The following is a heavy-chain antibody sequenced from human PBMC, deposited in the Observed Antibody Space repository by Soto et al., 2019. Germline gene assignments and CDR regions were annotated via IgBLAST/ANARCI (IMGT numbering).Heavy chain of an antibody. CDR2: MNPNSGNT. CDR1: GYTFTSYD. D-gene: IGHD4-17*01. V-gene: IGHV1-8*01. J-gene: IGHJ4*02. Sequence: QVQLVQSGAEVKKPGASVKVSCKASGYTFTSYDINWVRQATGQGLEWMGWMNPNSGNTGYAQKFQGRITMTRNTSIITAYMELSTLRSEDTAVYYCASSTNDDGGRHWGQGALVTVSS. CDR3: ASSTNDDGGRH.